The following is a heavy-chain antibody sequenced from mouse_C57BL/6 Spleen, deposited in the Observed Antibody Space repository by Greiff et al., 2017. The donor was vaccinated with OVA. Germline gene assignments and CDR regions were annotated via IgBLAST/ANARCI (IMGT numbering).Heavy chain of an antibody. Sequence: EVKLLASGGGLVKPGGSLTLSCAASGFTFSDYGMHWVRQAPETGLAWVAYISSGSSTIYYADTVKGRFTISRDNAKNTLFLQMTSLRSEDTAMYYCARDVWDDYAMDYWGQGTSVTVSS. J-gene: IGHJ4*01. V-gene: IGHV5-17*01. CDR2: ISSGSSTI. CDR1: GFTFSDYG. CDR3: ARDVWDDYAMDY. D-gene: IGHD4-1*01.